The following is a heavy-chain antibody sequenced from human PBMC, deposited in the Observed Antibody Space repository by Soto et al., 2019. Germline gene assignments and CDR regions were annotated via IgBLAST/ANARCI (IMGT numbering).Heavy chain of an antibody. CDR2: INHSGST. CDR1: GGSISSYY. Sequence: PSETLSLTCTVSGGSISSYYWSWIPQPPGKGLEWIGEINHSGSTNYNPSLKSRVTISVDTSKNQFSLKLSSVTAADTAVYYCARVAGDAPYYYYMDVWGKGTTVTVSS. J-gene: IGHJ6*03. CDR3: ARVAGDAPYYYYMDV. V-gene: IGHV4-34*01. D-gene: IGHD3-10*01.